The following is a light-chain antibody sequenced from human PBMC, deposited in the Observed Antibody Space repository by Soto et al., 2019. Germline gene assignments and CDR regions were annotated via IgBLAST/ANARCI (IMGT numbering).Light chain of an antibody. CDR1: QGINNY. Sequence: DIQMTQSPSTLSASVGDRVTITCRASQGINNYLAWYKQKPGKAPKLLIYAASTLQSGVPSRFRGSGSGTDFTLTISSLKPEDFETYYCQQLNSYPLTFGGGTKVDIK. J-gene: IGKJ4*01. V-gene: IGKV1-9*01. CDR3: QQLNSYPLT. CDR2: AAS.